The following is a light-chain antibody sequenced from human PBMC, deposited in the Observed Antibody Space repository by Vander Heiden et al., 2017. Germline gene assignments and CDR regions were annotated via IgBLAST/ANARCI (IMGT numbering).Light chain of an antibody. CDR3: QQYERWPLT. CDR2: GES. V-gene: IGKV3-15*01. J-gene: IGKJ4*01. CDR1: QSVGSQ. Sequence: EIVMTTSPVTLSVSPGEGASLSCWASQSVGSQLAWYQQKPGQAPRLLIYGESTRATGVPARFSGSGSGTHFTLTIASLQSEDFAVYYCQQYERWPLTFGGGTKVEIK.